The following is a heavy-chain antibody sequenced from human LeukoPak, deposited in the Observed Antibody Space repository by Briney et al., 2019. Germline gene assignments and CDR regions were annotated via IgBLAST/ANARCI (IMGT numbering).Heavy chain of an antibody. D-gene: IGHD6-13*01. CDR3: ARDPGARIAAAGTSFSWFDP. Sequence: ASVKVSCKASGYTFTSYAMNWVRQAPGQGLEWMGWINTNTGNPTYAQGFTGRFVFSLDTSVSTAYLQISSLKAEDTAVYYCARDPGARIAAAGTSFSWFDPWGQGTLVTASS. V-gene: IGHV7-4-1*02. J-gene: IGHJ5*02. CDR2: INTNTGNP. CDR1: GYTFTSYA.